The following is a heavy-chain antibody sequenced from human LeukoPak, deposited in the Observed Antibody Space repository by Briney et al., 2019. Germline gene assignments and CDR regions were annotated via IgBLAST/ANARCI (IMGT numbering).Heavy chain of an antibody. Sequence: GGSLRLSCAASGFTFSSYWMSWVRQAPGKGLEWVANIKQDGSEKYYVDSVKGRFTISRDNAKNSLYLQMNSLRAEDTAVYYCARDQKGLWFGELRARAFDIWGQGTMVTVSS. D-gene: IGHD3-10*01. CDR1: GFTFSSYW. CDR3: ARDQKGLWFGELRARAFDI. V-gene: IGHV3-7*01. J-gene: IGHJ3*02. CDR2: IKQDGSEK.